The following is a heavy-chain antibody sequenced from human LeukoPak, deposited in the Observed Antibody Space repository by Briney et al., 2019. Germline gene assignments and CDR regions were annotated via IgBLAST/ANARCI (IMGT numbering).Heavy chain of an antibody. Sequence: GGSLRLSCAASGFTFSNYWMHWVRQAPGKGLVWVSRINSDGSGTRYADSVKGRFTISRDNAKNTQYLQMNSMRAEGTAVYYCAREETGTDFDYWGQGTLVTVSS. D-gene: IGHD1-7*01. J-gene: IGHJ4*02. CDR1: GFTFSNYW. CDR3: AREETGTDFDY. V-gene: IGHV3-74*01. CDR2: INSDGSGT.